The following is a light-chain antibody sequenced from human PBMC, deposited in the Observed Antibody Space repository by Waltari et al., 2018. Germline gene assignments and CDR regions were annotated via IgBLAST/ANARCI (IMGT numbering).Light chain of an antibody. CDR2: QNS. J-gene: IGLJ2*01. Sequence: SYELTQASSVSVSPGQTASITCSGAKLGDNYLNWYQHKPGQSPVLVIYQNSKRRSGIPERFSGSISRKTATLTISAAQAMDEADYYCQAWDSGTVVFGGGTKLTVL. CDR3: QAWDSGTVV. V-gene: IGLV3-1*01. CDR1: KLGDNY.